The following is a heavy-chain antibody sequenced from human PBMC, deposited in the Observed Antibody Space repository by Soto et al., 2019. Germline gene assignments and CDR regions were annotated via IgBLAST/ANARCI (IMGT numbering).Heavy chain of an antibody. CDR2: INAGNGNT. J-gene: IGHJ4*02. D-gene: IGHD3-22*01. CDR1: GYTFTSYA. V-gene: IGHV1-3*01. Sequence: ASVKVSCKASGYTFTSYAMHWVRQAPGQRLEWMGWINAGNGNTKYSQKFQGRVTITRDTSASTAYMELSSLRSEDMAVYYCARGPGWSAMIVVVTYLDYWGQGTLVTVSS. CDR3: ARGPGWSAMIVVVTYLDY.